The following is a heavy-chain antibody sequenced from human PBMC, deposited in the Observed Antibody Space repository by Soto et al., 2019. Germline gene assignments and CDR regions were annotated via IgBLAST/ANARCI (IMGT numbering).Heavy chain of an antibody. CDR1: GGSISSGGYY. CDR3: ARSPYGDYVTFDY. Sequence: SETLSLTCTVSGGSISSGGYYRSWIRQHPGKGLEWIGYIYYSGSTYYNPSLKSRVTISVDTSKNQFSLKLSSVTAADTAVYYCARSPYGDYVTFDYWGQGTLVTVSS. D-gene: IGHD4-17*01. V-gene: IGHV4-31*03. CDR2: IYYSGST. J-gene: IGHJ4*02.